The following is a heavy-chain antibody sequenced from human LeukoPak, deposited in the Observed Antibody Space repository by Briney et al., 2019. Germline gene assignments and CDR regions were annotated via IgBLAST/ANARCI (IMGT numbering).Heavy chain of an antibody. CDR1: GYTFTSYS. V-gene: IGHV1-18*01. CDR3: ARDGRGQWLVPNL. CDR2: ISAYRGNT. J-gene: IGHJ5*02. Sequence: ASVKVSCKASGYTFTSYSISWVRQAPGQGLEWMGWISAYRGNTNYAQKFQGRATMTTDTSTSTAYMELRGLSSDDTAVYYCARDGRGQWLVPNLWGQGTLVTVSS. D-gene: IGHD6-19*01.